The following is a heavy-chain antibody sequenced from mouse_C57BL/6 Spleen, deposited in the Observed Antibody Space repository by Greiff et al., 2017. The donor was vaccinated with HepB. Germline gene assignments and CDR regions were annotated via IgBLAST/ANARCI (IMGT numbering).Heavy chain of an antibody. J-gene: IGHJ3*01. V-gene: IGHV5-9-1*02. CDR2: ISSGGDYI. CDR1: GFTFSSYA. D-gene: IGHD1-1*01. CDR3: TREGGSSYPAWFAY. Sequence: EVQVVESGEGLVKPGGSLKLSCAASGFTFSSYAMSWVRQTPEKRLEWVAYISSGGDYIYYADTVKGRFTISRDNARNTLYLQMSSLKSEDTAMYYCTREGGSSYPAWFAYWGQGTLVTVSA.